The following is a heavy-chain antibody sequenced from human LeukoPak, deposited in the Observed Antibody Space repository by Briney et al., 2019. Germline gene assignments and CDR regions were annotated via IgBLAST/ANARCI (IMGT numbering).Heavy chain of an antibody. J-gene: IGHJ4*02. V-gene: IGHV4-59*01. CDR1: GGXISSYY. D-gene: IGHD1-26*01. CDR3: ARAGSYYYVDY. CDR2: IYYSGST. Sequence: SETLSLTCTVSGGXISSYYWSWIRQPPGKGLEWIGYIYYSGSTNYNPSLKSRVTISLDTSKNQFSLKLSSVTAADTAVYYCARAGSYYYVDYWGRGTLVTVSS.